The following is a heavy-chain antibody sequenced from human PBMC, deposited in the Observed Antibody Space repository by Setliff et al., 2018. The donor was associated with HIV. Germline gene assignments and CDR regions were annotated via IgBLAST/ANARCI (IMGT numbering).Heavy chain of an antibody. V-gene: IGHV4-59*08. CDR2: IYSSGST. Sequence: PSETLSLTCTVSGGSISGYYWNWIRQPPGKGLEWIGYIYSSGSTNYNPSLKSRVTISLDTSKNQFSLQLMSVTAADTAVYYCGRQHYYDSSGRNLMDVWGKGTTVTVSS. J-gene: IGHJ6*03. CDR1: GGSISGYY. D-gene: IGHD3-22*01. CDR3: GRQHYYDSSGRNLMDV.